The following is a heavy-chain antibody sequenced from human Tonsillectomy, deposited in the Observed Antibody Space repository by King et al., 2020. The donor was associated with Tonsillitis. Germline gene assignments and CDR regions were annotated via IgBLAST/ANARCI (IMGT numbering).Heavy chain of an antibody. J-gene: IGHJ3*02. CDR1: GFTFSRSA. CDR2: IYSGGSST. CDR3: VKDLGAPNLNYYGSGSYYLDAFDN. Sequence: VQLVESGGGLVQPGGSLRLSCAASGFTFSRSAMSWVRQAPGKGLEWVSVIYSGGSSTYYADSVKGRFTISRDNSKNTLYPQMNSLRDEVTAVYYCVKDLGAPNLNYYGSGSYYLDAFDNWGQGTMVTVSS. V-gene: IGHV3-23*03. D-gene: IGHD3-10*01.